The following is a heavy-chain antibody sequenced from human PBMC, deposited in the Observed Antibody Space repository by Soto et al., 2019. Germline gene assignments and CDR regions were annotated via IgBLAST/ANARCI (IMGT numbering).Heavy chain of an antibody. D-gene: IGHD5-12*01. J-gene: IGHJ5*02. CDR3: AGDLGGYARFDL. CDR1: GFGFTDYT. Sequence: VRLVESGGGLVKPGGSLRLSCAASGFGFTDYTMAWLRQTPGGGLEWVSSINAAGNFLSYADSFKGRATISRDNAKESLFLQLNSLRVEDTAVYYYAGDLGGYARFDLSGQGTRVSVSS. V-gene: IGHV3-21*02. CDR2: INAAGNFL.